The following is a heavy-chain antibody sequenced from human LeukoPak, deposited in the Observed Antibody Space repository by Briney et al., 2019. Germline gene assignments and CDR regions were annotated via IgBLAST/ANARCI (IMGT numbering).Heavy chain of an antibody. D-gene: IGHD3-10*01. CDR3: ARGEYYYGSGSSTDY. Sequence: GGSLRLSCAASGFTFSSYGMHWVRQASGKGLEWVAVIWYDGSNKYYADSVKGRFTISRDNSKNTLYLQMNSLRAQDTAVYYCARGEYYYGSGSSTDYWGQGTLVTVSS. CDR1: GFTFSSYG. V-gene: IGHV3-33*01. CDR2: IWYDGSNK. J-gene: IGHJ4*02.